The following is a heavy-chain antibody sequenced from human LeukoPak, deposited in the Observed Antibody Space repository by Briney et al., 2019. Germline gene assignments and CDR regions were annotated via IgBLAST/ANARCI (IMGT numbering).Heavy chain of an antibody. V-gene: IGHV3-9*01. Sequence: PGGSLRLSCAASGFTFSNYGMNWVRQAPGKGLEWVSGISWNSGSIGYADSVKGRLTISRDNAKNSLYLQMNSLRAEDTALYYCAKDSKRVAAAGYFQHWGQGTLVTVSS. J-gene: IGHJ1*01. CDR2: ISWNSGSI. D-gene: IGHD6-13*01. CDR1: GFTFSNYG. CDR3: AKDSKRVAAAGYFQH.